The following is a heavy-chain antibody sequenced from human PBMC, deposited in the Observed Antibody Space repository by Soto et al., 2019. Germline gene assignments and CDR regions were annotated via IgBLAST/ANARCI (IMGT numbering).Heavy chain of an antibody. J-gene: IGHJ3*02. D-gene: IGHD3-16*01. V-gene: IGHV3-66*01. Sequence: PGGSLRLSCAASGFTFTYAMSWVRQAPGKGLEWVSVIYSGGSTYYADSVKGRFTISRDNSKNTLYLQMNSLRAEDTAVYYCARGEPGGGAFDIWGQGTMVTVSS. CDR3: ARGEPGGGAFDI. CDR2: IYSGGST. CDR1: GFTFTYA.